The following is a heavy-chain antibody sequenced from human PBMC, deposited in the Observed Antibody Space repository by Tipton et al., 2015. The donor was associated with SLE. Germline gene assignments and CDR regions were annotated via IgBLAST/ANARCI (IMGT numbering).Heavy chain of an antibody. D-gene: IGHD3-22*01. J-gene: IGHJ4*02. Sequence: VKPSETLSLTCTVSGGSISSSSYYWGWIRQPPGKGLEWIGSIYYSGSTYYNPSLKSRVTISVDTSKNQFPLKLSSVTAADTAVYYCARQPPYDQDFDYWGQGTLVTVSS. V-gene: IGHV4-39*06. CDR3: ARQPPYDQDFDY. CDR1: GGSISSSSYY. CDR2: IYYSGST.